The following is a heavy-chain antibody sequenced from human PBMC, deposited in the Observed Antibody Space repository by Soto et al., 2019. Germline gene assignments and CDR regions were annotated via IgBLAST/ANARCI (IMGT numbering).Heavy chain of an antibody. CDR2: ISGSGSST. CDR1: GFIFSTYV. CDR3: AKGLELWFGESLRHPNFDY. D-gene: IGHD3-10*01. J-gene: IGHJ4*02. Sequence: PGGSLRLSCAASGFIFSTYVMSWVRQVPRKGLEWVSVISGSGSSTYYADSVRGRFTISRDNSKNTLYLQMNSLRADDTAVYYCAKGLELWFGESLRHPNFDYWGQGTLVTVSS. V-gene: IGHV3-23*01.